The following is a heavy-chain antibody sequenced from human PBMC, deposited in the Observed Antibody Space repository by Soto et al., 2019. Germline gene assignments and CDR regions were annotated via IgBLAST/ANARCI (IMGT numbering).Heavy chain of an antibody. V-gene: IGHV4-30-2*01. CDR2: IYHSGSI. CDR3: ARVINTGGSPPPYYFEY. Sequence: SETLSLTCAFSVGSISSGGYSCNWIRQPPGKGLGWIGYIYHSGSIYYNPSLKSRVTISVDRSKNQFSLKLNSVTAADPAVYYCARVINTGGSPPPYYFEYWGQGTLVIVSS. J-gene: IGHJ4*02. D-gene: IGHD2-15*01. CDR1: VGSISSGGYS.